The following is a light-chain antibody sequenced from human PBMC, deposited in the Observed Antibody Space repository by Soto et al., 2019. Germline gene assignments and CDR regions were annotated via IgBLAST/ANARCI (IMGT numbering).Light chain of an antibody. CDR2: DAS. CDR1: QSIGSS. Sequence: DIQMTQSPSTLSASVGDRVTITCRASQSIGSSLAWYQQKPGKAPNLLISDASSLERGVPSRFGGSGSGTEFTLSIRSLQLDDFATYYCQQYNGYSRTFGQGTKVDI. V-gene: IGKV1-5*01. CDR3: QQYNGYSRT. J-gene: IGKJ1*01.